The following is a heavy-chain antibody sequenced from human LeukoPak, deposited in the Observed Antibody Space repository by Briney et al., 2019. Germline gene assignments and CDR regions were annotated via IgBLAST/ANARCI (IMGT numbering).Heavy chain of an antibody. D-gene: IGHD4-17*01. V-gene: IGHV1-2*02. CDR1: GYTFTGYY. CDR3: ARDPSYGDYFAY. CDR2: INPNSGGT. Sequence: ASVKASCKASGYTFTGYYMHWVRQAPGQGLEWMGWINPNSGGTNYAQKFQGRVTMTRDTSISTAYMELSRLRSDDTAVYYCARDPSYGDYFAYWGQGTLVTVSS. J-gene: IGHJ4*02.